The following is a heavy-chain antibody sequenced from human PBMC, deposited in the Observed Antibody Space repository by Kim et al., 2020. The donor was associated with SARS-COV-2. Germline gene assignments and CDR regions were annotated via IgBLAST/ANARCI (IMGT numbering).Heavy chain of an antibody. CDR1: GGSINSGTYF. J-gene: IGHJ4*02. CDR2: VYTSGST. CDR3: ARERGGEGAVDY. Sequence: SETLSLTCTVSGGSINSGTYFWTWIRQPAGKGLDWVGRVYTSGSTYYNPSLKSRVTISLDTSKNQFSLKLSSVTAADTAVYYCARERGGEGAVDYWGQGTLVTVST. D-gene: IGHD2-15*01. V-gene: IGHV4-61*02.